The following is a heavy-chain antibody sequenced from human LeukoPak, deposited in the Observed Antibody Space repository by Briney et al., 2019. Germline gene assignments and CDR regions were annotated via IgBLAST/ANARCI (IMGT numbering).Heavy chain of an antibody. V-gene: IGHV4-59*08. CDR2: IYYSGSS. CDR1: GGSISSYY. J-gene: IGHJ4*02. CDR3: ARQTFGVLYFDS. D-gene: IGHD3-10*01. Sequence: PSETLSLTCTVSGGSISSYYWSWIRQPPGKGLEWIGYIYYSGSSNYNPSLKSRVTISVDTSKNQFSLKLSSVTAADTAVYYCARQTFGVLYFDSWGQGTPVIVSS.